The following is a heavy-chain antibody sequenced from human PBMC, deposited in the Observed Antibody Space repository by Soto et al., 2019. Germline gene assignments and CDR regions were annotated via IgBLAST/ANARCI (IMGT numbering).Heavy chain of an antibody. J-gene: IGHJ4*02. D-gene: IGHD4-17*01. Sequence: QLQLVQSGAEAKKPGASVKVSCKASGYTFPTSTISWVRQAPGQGLEWMGWIKAYSGNTNYAQKLQGRVTMTTDTPTNTAYMKLRSPTTDDTAIYYCAIADYGDDDYWGQGTLVTVPS. CDR3: AIADYGDDDY. CDR2: IKAYSGNT. CDR1: GYTFPTST. V-gene: IGHV1-18*01.